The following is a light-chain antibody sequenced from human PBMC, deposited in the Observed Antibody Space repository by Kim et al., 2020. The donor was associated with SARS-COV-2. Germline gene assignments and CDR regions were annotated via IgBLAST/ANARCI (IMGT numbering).Light chain of an antibody. Sequence: ASVGDRVTITCRASKGISNYLAWYQQKPGKVPKLLIYAASTLQGEVPSRFSGSGSGTDFTLTISSLQPEDFATYYCQNYDSAPFAFGGGTKVDIK. CDR2: AAS. CDR1: KGISNY. CDR3: QNYDSAPFA. V-gene: IGKV1-27*01. J-gene: IGKJ4*01.